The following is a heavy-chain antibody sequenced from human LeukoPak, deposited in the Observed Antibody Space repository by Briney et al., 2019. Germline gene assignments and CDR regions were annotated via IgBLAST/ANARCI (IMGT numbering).Heavy chain of an antibody. CDR1: GGTFSSYA. D-gene: IGHD1-26*01. Sequence: GASVKVSCKASGGTFSSYAISWVRQAPGQGLEWMGGIIPIFGTANYAQKFQGRVTITADESTSTAYMELSSLRSEDTAVYYCARDGPTWELLLYWGVFDPWGQGTLVTVSS. J-gene: IGHJ5*02. CDR2: IIPIFGTA. CDR3: ARDGPTWELLLYWGVFDP. V-gene: IGHV1-69*13.